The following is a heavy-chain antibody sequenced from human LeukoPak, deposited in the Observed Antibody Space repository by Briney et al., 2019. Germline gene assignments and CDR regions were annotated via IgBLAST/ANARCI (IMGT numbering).Heavy chain of an antibody. J-gene: IGHJ4*02. V-gene: IGHV1-8*03. CDR3: ARGVATDF. CDR1: GYTFTSYD. CDR2: MNPNSGNT. Sequence: APVKVSCKPSGYTFTSYDINWVRQATGEGLEWRGWMNPNSGNTDYAQKFQGRVTLTRNTSISTAYMELSSLRSEDTAVYYCARGVATDFWGQGTLVTVSS. D-gene: IGHD5-12*01.